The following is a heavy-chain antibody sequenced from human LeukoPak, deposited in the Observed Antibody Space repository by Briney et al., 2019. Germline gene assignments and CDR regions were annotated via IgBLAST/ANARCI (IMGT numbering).Heavy chain of an antibody. D-gene: IGHD3-22*01. CDR2: IYSSGST. J-gene: IGHJ5*02. V-gene: IGHV4-4*07. Sequence: PSETLSLTCTVSGDSISNYDWSWIRQPAGKGLEWIGRIYSSGSTKYNPSLKSRVTMSVDTSENQFSLKLSSVTAADTAVYYCARDSRRYYGLFDPWGQGTLVTVSS. CDR1: GDSISNYD. CDR3: ARDSRRYYGLFDP.